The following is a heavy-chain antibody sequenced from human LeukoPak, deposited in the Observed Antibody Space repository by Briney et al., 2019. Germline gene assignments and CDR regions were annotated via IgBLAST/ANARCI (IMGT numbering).Heavy chain of an antibody. D-gene: IGHD2-21*02. J-gene: IGHJ3*02. CDR1: GFTFSSYA. Sequence: PGGSLRLSCAAPGFTFSSYAMSWVRQAPGKGLEWVSSISGSSSYKYYADSVKGRFTISRDNSKNTLYLQMNSLRAEDTAAYYCAKGVPYCGGDCWDAFDIWGQGTMVTVSS. CDR3: AKGVPYCGGDCWDAFDI. CDR2: ISGSSSYK. V-gene: IGHV3-23*01.